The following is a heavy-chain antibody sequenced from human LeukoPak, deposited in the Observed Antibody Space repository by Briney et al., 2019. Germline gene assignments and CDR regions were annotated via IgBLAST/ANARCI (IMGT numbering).Heavy chain of an antibody. Sequence: PSQTLSLTCSVSGGSITTGDYSWNWIRQPPGQGLEWIGNFYLGGTTYYNPSLKSRVTISVDRSKNQFSLRLDSVTAADTAVYYCARAKGYYGSGIPYFDYWGQGTLVTVSS. D-gene: IGHD3-10*01. V-gene: IGHV4-30-2*01. CDR3: ARAKGYYGSGIPYFDY. J-gene: IGHJ4*02. CDR2: FYLGGTT. CDR1: GGSITTGDYS.